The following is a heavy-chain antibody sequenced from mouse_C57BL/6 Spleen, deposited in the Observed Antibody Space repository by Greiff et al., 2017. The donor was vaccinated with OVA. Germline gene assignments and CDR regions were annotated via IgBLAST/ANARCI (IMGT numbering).Heavy chain of an antibody. CDR2: IYPRSGNT. J-gene: IGHJ4*01. CDR3: ARKDSIYAMDY. CDR1: GYTFTSYG. V-gene: IGHV1-81*01. Sequence: QVTLKESGAELARPGASVKLSCKASGYTFTSYGISWVKQRTGQGLEWIGEIYPRSGNTYYNEKFKGKATLTADKSSSTAYMELRSLTSEDSAVYFCARKDSIYAMDYWGQGTSVTVSS. D-gene: IGHD2-10*02.